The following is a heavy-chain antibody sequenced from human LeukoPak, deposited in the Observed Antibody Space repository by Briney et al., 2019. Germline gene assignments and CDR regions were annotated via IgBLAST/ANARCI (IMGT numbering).Heavy chain of an antibody. D-gene: IGHD3-22*01. CDR3: AKDQSIGYYDSSGSSNWFDP. V-gene: IGHV3-21*04. CDR1: GFTFSSYS. Sequence: GGSLRLSCAASGFTFSSYSMNWVRQAPGKGLEWVSSISSSSSYIYYADSVKGRFTISRDNAKNSLYLQMNSLRAEDTAVYYCAKDQSIGYYDSSGSSNWFDPWGQGTLVTVSS. CDR2: ISSSSSYI. J-gene: IGHJ5*02.